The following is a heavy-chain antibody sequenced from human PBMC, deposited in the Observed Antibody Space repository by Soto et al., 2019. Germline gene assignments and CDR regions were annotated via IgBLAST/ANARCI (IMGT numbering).Heavy chain of an antibody. J-gene: IGHJ5*02. CDR2: ISGRSGVP. D-gene: IGHD3-16*01. CDR3: AKGGPFTGGFDP. Sequence: EGQLLQSGGGLVQPGGSLRLSCAGSGLTLRRYAMTWIRQTPEKGLEWVSTISGRSGVPSYADSVNGRFTVSRDNSKNAPYLQMNSLRPDDTAIYYCAKGGPFTGGFDPWGQGTLVTVAS. CDR1: GLTLRRYA. V-gene: IGHV3-23*01.